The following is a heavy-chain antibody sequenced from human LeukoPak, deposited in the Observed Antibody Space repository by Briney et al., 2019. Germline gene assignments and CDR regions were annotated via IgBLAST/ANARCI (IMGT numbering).Heavy chain of an antibody. Sequence: ASVKVSCKASGYTFTGYYMHWVRQAPGQGLEWMGWINPNSGGTNYAQKFQGRVTMTRDTSTSTAYMELSRLRPGDTAVYYCAREVHGYSPPNVVDYWGQGTLVTVSS. D-gene: IGHD5-24*01. J-gene: IGHJ4*02. CDR1: GYTFTGYY. CDR2: INPNSGGT. CDR3: AREVHGYSPPNVVDY. V-gene: IGHV1-2*02.